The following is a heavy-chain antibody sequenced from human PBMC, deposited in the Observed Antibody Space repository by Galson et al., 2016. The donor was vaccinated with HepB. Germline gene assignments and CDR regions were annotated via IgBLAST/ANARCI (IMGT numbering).Heavy chain of an antibody. J-gene: IGHJ1*01. CDR1: GFTFGSYG. Sequence: SLRLSCAASGFTFGSYGMHWVRQAPGKGLEWVAVISYDASKKHYADSVKGRFTISRDKPKNTLYLQMNSLRAEDTAVYYCAKSPLMFFVELLGYFQHWGQGTRVTVSS. D-gene: IGHD3-10*01. V-gene: IGHV3-30*18. CDR3: AKSPLMFFVELLGYFQH. CDR2: ISYDASKK.